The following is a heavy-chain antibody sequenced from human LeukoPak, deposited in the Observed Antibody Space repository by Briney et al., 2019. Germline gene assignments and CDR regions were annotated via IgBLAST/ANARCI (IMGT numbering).Heavy chain of an antibody. Sequence: ASVKVSRKASGYTFTSYYMHWVRQAPGQGLEWMGIINPSGGSTSYAQKFQGRVTMTRDTSTSTVYMELSSLRSEDTAVYYCARGSIASDPPYNWFDPWGQGTLVTVSS. CDR3: ARGSIASDPPYNWFDP. V-gene: IGHV1-46*01. D-gene: IGHD2/OR15-2a*01. CDR1: GYTFTSYY. J-gene: IGHJ5*02. CDR2: INPSGGST.